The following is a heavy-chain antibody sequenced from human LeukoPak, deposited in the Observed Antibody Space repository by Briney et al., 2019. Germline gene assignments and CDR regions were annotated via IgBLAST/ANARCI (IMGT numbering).Heavy chain of an antibody. V-gene: IGHV4-39*01. Sequence: SETLSPTCTVSGGSISSSSYYWGWIRQPPGKGLEWIGSIYYSGSTYYNPSLKSRVTISVDTSKNQFSLKLSSVTAADTAVYYCARHPLDRPFDYWGQGTLVTVSS. CDR2: IYYSGST. J-gene: IGHJ4*02. D-gene: IGHD2-2*03. CDR1: GGSISSSSYY. CDR3: ARHPLDRPFDY.